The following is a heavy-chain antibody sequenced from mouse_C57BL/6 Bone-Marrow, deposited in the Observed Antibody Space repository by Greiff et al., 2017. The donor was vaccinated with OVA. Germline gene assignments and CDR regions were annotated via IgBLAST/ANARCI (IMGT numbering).Heavy chain of an antibody. CDR3: ASAVFAY. Sequence: QVQLQQPGAELVKPGASVKLSCKASGYTFTSYWMQWVKQRPGQGLEWIGSIDPSDSDTNYNQKFKGKATLTVDTSSSTAYMQLNSLTSEDSAVYYCASAVFAYWGQGTLVTVSA. CDR2: IDPSDSDT. J-gene: IGHJ3*01. V-gene: IGHV1-50*01. CDR1: GYTFTSYW.